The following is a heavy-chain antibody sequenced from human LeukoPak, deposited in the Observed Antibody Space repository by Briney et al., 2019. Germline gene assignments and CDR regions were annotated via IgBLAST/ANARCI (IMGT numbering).Heavy chain of an antibody. Sequence: PSETLSLTCTVSGGSISSGGYYWSWIRQHPGKGLEWIGYIYYSGSTYYNPSLKSRVTISVDTSKNQFYLKLSSVTAADTAVYYCERDRWSSGWQYNWFDPWGQGTLVTVSS. V-gene: IGHV4-31*03. D-gene: IGHD6-19*01. CDR3: ERDRWSSGWQYNWFDP. J-gene: IGHJ5*02. CDR1: GGSISSGGYY. CDR2: IYYSGST.